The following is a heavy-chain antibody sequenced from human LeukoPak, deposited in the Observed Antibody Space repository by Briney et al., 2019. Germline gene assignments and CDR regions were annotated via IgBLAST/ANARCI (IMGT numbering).Heavy chain of an antibody. J-gene: IGHJ4*02. CDR1: GGTFSSYA. CDR3: ARWDSSGFASYFDY. Sequence: SVKVSCRASGGTFSSYAIRWVRQAPGQGLEWMGGIIPIFGTANYAQKFQGRVTITADESTSTAYMELSSLRSEDTAVYYCARWDSSGFASYFDYWGQGTLVTVSS. V-gene: IGHV1-69*13. CDR2: IIPIFGTA. D-gene: IGHD3-22*01.